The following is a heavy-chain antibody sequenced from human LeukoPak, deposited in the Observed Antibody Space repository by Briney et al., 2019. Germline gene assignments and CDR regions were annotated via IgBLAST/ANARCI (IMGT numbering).Heavy chain of an antibody. CDR1: GGSIISYY. V-gene: IGHV4-59*01. CDR2: IYYSGST. CDR3: AREMQQLRLNDAFDI. D-gene: IGHD6-13*01. J-gene: IGHJ3*02. Sequence: SETLSLTCTVSGGSIISYYWTWIRQPPGKGLEWIGYIYYSGSTNYNPSLKSRVTISVDTSKNQFSLKLSSVTAADTAVYYCAREMQQLRLNDAFDIWGQGTMVTVSS.